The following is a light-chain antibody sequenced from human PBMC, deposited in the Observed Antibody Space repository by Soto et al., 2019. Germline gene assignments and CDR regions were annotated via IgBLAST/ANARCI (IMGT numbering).Light chain of an antibody. J-gene: IGKJ1*01. CDR3: LQFQGSWS. Sequence: DIQMTQSPSTLSASVGDRVTINCRASQSIGRRLAWYQQKPGQAPKLLLYEASNLHSGVPPRFSGSGSGTDFTLTLGSLQPDDFATSFCLQFQGSWSFGQGTKV. CDR2: EAS. CDR1: QSIGRR. V-gene: IGKV1-5*03.